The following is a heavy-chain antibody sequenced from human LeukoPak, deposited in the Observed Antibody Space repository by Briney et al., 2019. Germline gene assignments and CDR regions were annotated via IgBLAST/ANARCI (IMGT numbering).Heavy chain of an antibody. J-gene: IGHJ4*02. CDR3: ARFPDYCDSSYFDY. V-gene: IGHV4-39*01. Sequence: YPSETLSLTCTVSGGSISSSSYYWGWIRQPPGKGLEWIGSIYYSGSTYYNPSLKSRVTISVDTSKNQFSLKLSSVTAADTAVYYCARFPDYCDSSYFDYWGQGTLVTVSS. D-gene: IGHD3-22*01. CDR1: GGSISSSSYY. CDR2: IYYSGST.